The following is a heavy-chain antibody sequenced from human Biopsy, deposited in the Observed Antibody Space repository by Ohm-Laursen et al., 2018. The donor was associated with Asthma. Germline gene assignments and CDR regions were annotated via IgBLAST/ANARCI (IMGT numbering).Heavy chain of an antibody. V-gene: IGHV3-30*18. CDR1: GFVFSQCG. D-gene: IGHD6-19*01. Sequence: SLRLSCAASGFVFSQCGMHWVRQGPGKGLEWVALVSSDGHNKYYEDSVKGRFTISSDTLKNTVFLHLSSLRAEDTAVYYCAKESGTVGWHADYLEEWGQGTLVTVSS. J-gene: IGHJ4*02. CDR2: VSSDGHNK. CDR3: AKESGTVGWHADYLEE.